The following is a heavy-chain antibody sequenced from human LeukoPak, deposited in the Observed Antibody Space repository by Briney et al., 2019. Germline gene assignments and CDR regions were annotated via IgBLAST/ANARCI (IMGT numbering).Heavy chain of an antibody. D-gene: IGHD3-10*01. CDR1: GYTFTGYF. CDR3: ARGGYYYGSGSYRDAFDI. J-gene: IGHJ3*02. Sequence: ASVKVSCKASGYTFTGYFMHWVRQAPGQGLEWMGWINPNTGGTNCAQKFQGWVTMTRDTSISTAYMELSRLRSDDTAVYYRARGGYYYGSGSYRDAFDIWGQGTMVTVSS. CDR2: INPNTGGT. V-gene: IGHV1-2*04.